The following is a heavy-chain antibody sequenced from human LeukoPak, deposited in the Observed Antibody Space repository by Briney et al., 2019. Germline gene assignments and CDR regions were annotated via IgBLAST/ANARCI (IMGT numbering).Heavy chain of an antibody. J-gene: IGHJ4*02. D-gene: IGHD7-27*01. CDR2: IYSGGST. V-gene: IGHV3-66*01. CDR3: ARDPGGNWGY. CDR1: GFTFSSYA. Sequence: GGSLRLSCAVSGFTFSSYAMNWVRQAPGKGLEWVSVIYSGGSTYYADSVKGRFTISRDNSKNTLYLQMNSLRAEDTAVYYCARDPGGNWGYWGQGTLVTVSS.